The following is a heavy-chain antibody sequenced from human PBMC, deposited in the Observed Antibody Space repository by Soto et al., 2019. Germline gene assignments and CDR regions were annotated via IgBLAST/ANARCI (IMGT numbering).Heavy chain of an antibody. J-gene: IGHJ4*02. D-gene: IGHD4-17*01. Sequence: QVQLVQSGAEVKKPGSSVKVSCKASGGTFSSYTISWVRQAPGQGLEWMGMIIPILGIANYAQKFQGRVTITADKSTSTAYMELRSLRSEDTAVYYCAGGSYDDYFVGGYWGQGTLVTVSS. CDR3: AGGSYDDYFVGGY. CDR1: GGTFSSYT. V-gene: IGHV1-69*02. CDR2: IIPILGIA.